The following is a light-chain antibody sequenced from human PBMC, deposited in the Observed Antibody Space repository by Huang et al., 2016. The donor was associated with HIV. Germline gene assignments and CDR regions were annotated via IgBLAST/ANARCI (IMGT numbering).Light chain of an antibody. CDR3: QQYDNLPLT. J-gene: IGKJ4*01. CDR2: EAS. V-gene: IGKV1-33*01. Sequence: DIPKTQSPSSLSASVGDRVTITCQASQDIPSSVNWYQQGPGKAPKLLIYEASNLETGVQARFSGSGSGTDFTVTISTLQPEDIATYYCQQYDNLPLTFGGGTKLEIK. CDR1: QDIPSS.